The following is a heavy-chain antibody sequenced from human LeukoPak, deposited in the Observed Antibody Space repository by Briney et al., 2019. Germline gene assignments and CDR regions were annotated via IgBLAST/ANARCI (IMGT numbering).Heavy chain of an antibody. D-gene: IGHD6-13*01. Sequence: GGSLRLSCAASGFSVSDYNMNWVRQAPEKGLEWVSSISSSSYYTYYADSVKGRFTISRDNAKNSLYLQMNSLRAEDSAEYYCAKDPRSQYSSSQVAFDIWGQGTMVTVSS. CDR3: AKDPRSQYSSSQVAFDI. CDR1: GFSVSDYN. J-gene: IGHJ3*02. V-gene: IGHV3-21*04. CDR2: ISSSSYYT.